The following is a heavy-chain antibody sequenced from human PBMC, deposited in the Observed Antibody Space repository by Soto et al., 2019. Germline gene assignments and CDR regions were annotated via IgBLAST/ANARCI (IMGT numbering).Heavy chain of an antibody. CDR1: GFSLSTSGMC. Sequence: SGPTLVNPTQTLTLTCTFSGFSLSTSGMCVSWIRQPPGKALEWLALIDWDDDKYYSTSLKTRLTISKDTSKNQVVLTMTNMDPVDTATYYCARNPSWDYYYYGMDVWGQGTTVTVSS. CDR3: ARNPSWDYYYYGMDV. D-gene: IGHD7-27*01. CDR2: IDWDDDK. J-gene: IGHJ6*02. V-gene: IGHV2-70*01.